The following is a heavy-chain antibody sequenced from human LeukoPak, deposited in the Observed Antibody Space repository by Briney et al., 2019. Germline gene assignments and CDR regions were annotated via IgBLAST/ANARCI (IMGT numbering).Heavy chain of an antibody. CDR3: ARVTMVRGVIISLEY. CDR2: IIPIFGTA. V-gene: IGHV1-69*05. J-gene: IGHJ4*02. D-gene: IGHD3-10*01. CDR1: GGTFSSYA. Sequence: PEASVKVSCKASGGTFSSYAISWVRQAPGQGLEWMGGIIPIFGTANYAQKFQGRVTITTDESTSTAYMELSSLRSEDTAVYYCARVTMVRGVIISLEYWGQGTLVTVSS.